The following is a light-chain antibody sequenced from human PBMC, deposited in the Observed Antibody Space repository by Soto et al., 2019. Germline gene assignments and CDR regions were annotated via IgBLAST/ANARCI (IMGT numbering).Light chain of an antibody. CDR2: GAS. Sequence: EIVRTQSPATLSVSPGERATLSCRASQSVSSNLAWYQQKPGQAPRLLIYGASSRATGIPDRFSGSGSGTDFTLTISRLEPEDFAVYYCQQYGSSPTFGQGTKVDIK. V-gene: IGKV3-20*01. CDR1: QSVSSN. J-gene: IGKJ1*01. CDR3: QQYGSSPT.